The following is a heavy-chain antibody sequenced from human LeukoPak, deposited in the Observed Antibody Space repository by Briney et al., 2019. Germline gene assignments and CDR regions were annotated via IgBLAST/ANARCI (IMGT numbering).Heavy chain of an antibody. Sequence: PSETLSLTCTVSGGSISSSSYYWGWIRQPPGKGLEWIGSIYSSGSTYYNPSLKSRVTISVDTSKNQFSLKLSSVTAADTAVYYCARGYGYCSGGSCRPAYYFDYWGQGTLVTVSS. CDR3: ARGYGYCSGGSCRPAYYFDY. D-gene: IGHD2-15*01. V-gene: IGHV4-39*07. J-gene: IGHJ4*02. CDR2: IYSSGST. CDR1: GGSISSSSYY.